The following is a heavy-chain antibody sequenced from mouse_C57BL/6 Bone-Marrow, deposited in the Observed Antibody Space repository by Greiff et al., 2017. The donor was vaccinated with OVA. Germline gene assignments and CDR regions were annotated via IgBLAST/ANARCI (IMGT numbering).Heavy chain of an antibody. J-gene: IGHJ2*01. CDR2: INPGSGGT. CDR1: GYAFTNYL. V-gene: IGHV1-54*01. D-gene: IGHD1-1*01. CDR3: ARPRYYYGSLDY. Sequence: QVQLQQSGAELVRPGTSVKVSCKASGYAFTNYLIEWVKQRPGQGLEWIGVINPGSGGTNYNEKFKGKATLTADKSSSTAYMQLSSLTSEDSAVYYCARPRYYYGSLDYWGQGTTLTVSS.